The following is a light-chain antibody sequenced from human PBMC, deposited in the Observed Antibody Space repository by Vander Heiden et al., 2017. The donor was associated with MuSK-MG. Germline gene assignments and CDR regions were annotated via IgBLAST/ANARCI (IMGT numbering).Light chain of an antibody. CDR3: SSYTGNTTPVV. CDR1: SSDVGAYNY. J-gene: IGLJ2*01. Sequence: QSALTQPASVSGSPGQSITISCSGTSSDVGAYNYVSWYQQQPGKAPKLMIYEVSNRPSGVSNRFSGSKSGSTASLTISRLQAEDEADYYCSSYTGNTTPVVFGGGTKLTVL. CDR2: EVS. V-gene: IGLV2-14*01.